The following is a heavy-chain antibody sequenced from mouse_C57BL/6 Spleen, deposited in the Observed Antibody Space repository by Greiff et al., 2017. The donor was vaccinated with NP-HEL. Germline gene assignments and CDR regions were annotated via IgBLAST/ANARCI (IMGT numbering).Heavy chain of an antibody. CDR2: IYPRSGNT. D-gene: IGHD2-5*01. CDR1: GYTFTSYG. J-gene: IGHJ1*03. CDR3: ARSHYSNYVGYSDV. Sequence: VQLQQSGAELARPGASVKLSCKASGYTFTSYGISWVKQRTGQGLEWIGEIYPRSGNTYYNEKFKGKATLTADKSSSSAYMELRSLTSEDSAVYFCARSHYSNYVGYSDVWGTGTTVTVSS. V-gene: IGHV1-81*01.